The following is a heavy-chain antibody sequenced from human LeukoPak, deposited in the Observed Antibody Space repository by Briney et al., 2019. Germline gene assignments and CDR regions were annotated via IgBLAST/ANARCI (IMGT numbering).Heavy chain of an antibody. CDR1: GVSVSDYD. CDR3: ARQRQLGGVYFDY. V-gene: IGHV4-34*01. J-gene: IGHJ4*02. CDR2: INQSGGT. D-gene: IGHD6-6*01. Sequence: PSETLSLTCAVYGVSVSDYDWSWVRQPPGKGLEWVGEINQSGGTNYNPSLKSRVTISVDMSKNQFSLKVSSVTAADTAVYYCARQRQLGGVYFDYWGQGTLVTVSS.